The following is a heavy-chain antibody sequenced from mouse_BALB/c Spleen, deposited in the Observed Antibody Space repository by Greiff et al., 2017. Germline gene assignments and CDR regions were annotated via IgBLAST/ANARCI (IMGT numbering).Heavy chain of an antibody. CDR3: TREGKSYGNSYAMDY. Sequence: DVMLVESGGGLVKPGGSLKLSCAASGFTFSSYTMSWVRQTPEKRLEWVATISSGGSYTYYPDSVKGRFTISRDNAKNTLYLQMSSLKSEDTAMYYCTREGKSYGNSYAMDYWGQGTSVTVSS. V-gene: IGHV5-6-4*01. J-gene: IGHJ4*01. CDR2: ISSGGSYT. D-gene: IGHD2-1*01. CDR1: GFTFSSYT.